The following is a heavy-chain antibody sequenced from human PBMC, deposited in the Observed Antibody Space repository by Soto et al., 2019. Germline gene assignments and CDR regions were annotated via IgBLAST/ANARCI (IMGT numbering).Heavy chain of an antibody. CDR2: IYYSGST. CDR3: AREQGGKYGSGSYYFDY. V-gene: IGHV4-61*01. Sequence: SETLSLTCTVSGGSVGSGSYYWSWIRQPPGKGLEWIGYIYYSGSTNYNPSLKSRVTISVDTSKNQFSLKLSSVTAADTAVYYCAREQGGKYGSGSYYFDYWGQGTLVTVSS. J-gene: IGHJ4*02. CDR1: GGSVGSGSYY. D-gene: IGHD3-10*01.